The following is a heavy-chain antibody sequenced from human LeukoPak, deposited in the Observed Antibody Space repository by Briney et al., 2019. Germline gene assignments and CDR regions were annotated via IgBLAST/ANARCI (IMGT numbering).Heavy chain of an antibody. CDR1: GGSFSGYY. CDR3: ARGAIFGVVYNWFDP. V-gene: IGHV4-34*01. CDR2: INHSGST. Sequence: SETLSLTCAVYGGSFSGYYWSWIRQPPGKGLEWIGEINHSGSTNYNPSLKSRVTISVDTSKNQFSLKLSSVTAADTAVYHCARGAIFGVVYNWFDPWGQGTLVTVSS. D-gene: IGHD3-3*01. J-gene: IGHJ5*02.